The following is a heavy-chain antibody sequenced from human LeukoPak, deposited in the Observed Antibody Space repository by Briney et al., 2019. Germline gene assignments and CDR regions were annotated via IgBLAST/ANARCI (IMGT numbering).Heavy chain of an antibody. Sequence: GGSLRLSCAASGFTFSSYAMSWVRQAPGKGLEWVSAISGSGGSTYYADSVKGRFTISRDNSKNTLYLQMNSLRAEDTAVYYCAKDHYDSSGYYSVGAFDIWGQGTMVTVSS. D-gene: IGHD3-22*01. V-gene: IGHV3-23*01. CDR1: GFTFSSYA. J-gene: IGHJ3*02. CDR2: ISGSGGST. CDR3: AKDHYDSSGYYSVGAFDI.